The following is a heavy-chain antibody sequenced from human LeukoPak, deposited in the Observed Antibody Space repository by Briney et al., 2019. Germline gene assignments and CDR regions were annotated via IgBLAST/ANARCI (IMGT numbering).Heavy chain of an antibody. Sequence: GGSLRLSCAASGFSFDGYGLTWVRQAPGKGLEWVSGINWNGDNTDYADSVKGRFTLSRDNSKNSLYLQMNSLRAEDTALYYCARDLRVVITGSFDSWGQGTLVTVSS. V-gene: IGHV3-20*04. D-gene: IGHD3-22*01. CDR1: GFSFDGYG. CDR2: INWNGDNT. CDR3: ARDLRVVITGSFDS. J-gene: IGHJ4*02.